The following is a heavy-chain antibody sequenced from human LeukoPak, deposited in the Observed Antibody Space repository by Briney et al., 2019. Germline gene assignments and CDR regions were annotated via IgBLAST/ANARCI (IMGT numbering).Heavy chain of an antibody. CDR3: ANLELYGSGSPYPNGVFDV. D-gene: IGHD3-10*01. J-gene: IGHJ3*01. CDR1: VFTFSSYT. Sequence: PGGSLRLSCAASVFTFSSYTMNWVRKAPGKGLEGVSSIGSSSSFRYSADSVKGRFTISREKATHSLYLQMNSLRVEDMAVYCCANLELYGSGSPYPNGVFDVGNQEKMVPVSS. CDR2: IGSSSSFR. V-gene: IGHV3-21*01.